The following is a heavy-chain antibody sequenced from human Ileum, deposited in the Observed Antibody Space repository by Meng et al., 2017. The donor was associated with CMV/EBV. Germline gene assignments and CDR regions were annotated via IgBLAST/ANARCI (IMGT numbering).Heavy chain of an antibody. D-gene: IGHD4-23*01. V-gene: IGHV4-59*01. J-gene: IGHJ4*02. Sequence: SETLSLTCNVSGGSISTYYWTWIRQPPGKGLEWIGYIYYSGNTNYNPSLQSRVTISLDTSKNQFSLKLTSVSAADTAVYYCARANSGFGGNLDYWDQGTLVTSPQ. CDR3: ARANSGFGGNLDY. CDR1: GGSISTYY. CDR2: IYYSGNT.